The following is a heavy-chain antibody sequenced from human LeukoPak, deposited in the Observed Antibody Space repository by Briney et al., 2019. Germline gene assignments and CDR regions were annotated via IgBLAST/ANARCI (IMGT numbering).Heavy chain of an antibody. CDR1: GYSFTNYG. Sequence: ASVKVSCRASGYSFTNYGISWVRQAPGQGLQWMGWTSPYNGDTKYARKLQGRVTMTTDTSTSTVYMELRSLTSDDTAVYYCARERGGVGFKGDYWGQGTLVTVSS. D-gene: IGHD2-15*01. CDR2: TSPYNGDT. J-gene: IGHJ4*02. V-gene: IGHV1-18*01. CDR3: ARERGGVGFKGDY.